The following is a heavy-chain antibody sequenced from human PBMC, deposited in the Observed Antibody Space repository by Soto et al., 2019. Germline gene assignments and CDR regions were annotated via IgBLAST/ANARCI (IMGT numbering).Heavy chain of an antibody. V-gene: IGHV1-2*02. Sequence: QVQLVQSGAEVKKPGRSVKVSCRASGYTFSAFYMHWVRQAPGQGLEWMGCINPDTGDTNYAQKFQGRVTMTRDTSITTVHMELSRLRSEDTAVYYCTRRGYSDGADEDFWGQGTLVAVSS. D-gene: IGHD5-18*01. CDR2: INPDTGDT. CDR1: GYTFSAFY. J-gene: IGHJ4*02. CDR3: TRRGYSDGADEDF.